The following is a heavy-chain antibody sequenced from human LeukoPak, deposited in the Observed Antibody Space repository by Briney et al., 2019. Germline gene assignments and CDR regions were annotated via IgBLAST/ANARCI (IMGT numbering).Heavy chain of an antibody. Sequence: PGGSMTLSCALSGLTFSSHAMSWVRQAPGKGREWDSAISGSGGSTYYADSVKGRFTISRDNSQSTLYLQMNSLRAEDTAVYYCAKSVLLVPTTISFDYWGQGTLVTVSS. CDR1: GLTFSSHA. J-gene: IGHJ4*02. D-gene: IGHD2-2*01. CDR2: ISGSGGST. CDR3: AKSVLLVPTTISFDY. V-gene: IGHV3-23*01.